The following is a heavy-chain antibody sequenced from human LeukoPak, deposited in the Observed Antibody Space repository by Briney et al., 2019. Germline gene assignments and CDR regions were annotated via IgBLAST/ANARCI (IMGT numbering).Heavy chain of an antibody. Sequence: ASVKVSCKASGYTFTGYYMHWVRQAPGQGLEWMGWINPNSGGTNYAQKFQGRVTMTRDTSISTAYMELSRLRSDDTAVYYCVREGTLVPDNWFDPWGQGTLVTVSS. CDR2: INPNSGGT. D-gene: IGHD2-2*01. CDR1: GYTFTGYY. CDR3: VREGTLVPDNWFDP. V-gene: IGHV1-2*02. J-gene: IGHJ5*02.